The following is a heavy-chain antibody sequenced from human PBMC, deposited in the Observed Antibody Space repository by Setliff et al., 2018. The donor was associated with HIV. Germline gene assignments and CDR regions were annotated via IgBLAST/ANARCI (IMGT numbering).Heavy chain of an antibody. D-gene: IGHD3-22*01. CDR2: IYYSGRT. J-gene: IGHJ5*02. Sequence: SETLSLTCTVSGGSISNSRYYWSWIRQPPGKGLEWIGSIYYSGRTYYNRSLESRLTISIDTSKNQFSLKLTSVTAADTAMYYCASRIYYYDESRVLREEGFVPWGQGTLVTVSS. V-gene: IGHV4-39*01. CDR1: GGSISNSRYY. CDR3: ASRIYYYDESRVLREEGFVP.